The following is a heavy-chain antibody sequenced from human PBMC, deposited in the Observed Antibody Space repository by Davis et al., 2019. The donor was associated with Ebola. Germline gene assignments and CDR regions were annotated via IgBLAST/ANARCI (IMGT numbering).Heavy chain of an antibody. J-gene: IGHJ5*02. CDR1: GFTVSSNY. V-gene: IGHV3-66*02. CDR2: IYSGGST. Sequence: PEGSLRLSCAASGFTVSSNYMSWVRQAPGKGLEWVSVIYSGGSTYYADSVKGRFTISRDNSKNTLYLQMNSLRAEDTAVYYCARGIQLWLEGWFDPWGQGTLVTVSS. CDR3: ARGIQLWLEGWFDP. D-gene: IGHD5-18*01.